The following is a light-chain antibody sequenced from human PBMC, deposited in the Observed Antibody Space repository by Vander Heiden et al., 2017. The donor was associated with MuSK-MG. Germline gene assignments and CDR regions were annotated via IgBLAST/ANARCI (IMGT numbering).Light chain of an antibody. J-gene: IGKJ1*01. V-gene: IGKV1-39*01. CDR2: ATS. CDR3: QQSDSIPGT. Sequence: DIQMTQSPSSLSTSVGDRVTITCRASQSITYHLNWYQQKPGKAPRLLIYATSNLQSGVPARFSGSRSGTDFTLTISRLQPEDFATYYCQQSDSIPGTFGQGTSVEI. CDR1: QSITYH.